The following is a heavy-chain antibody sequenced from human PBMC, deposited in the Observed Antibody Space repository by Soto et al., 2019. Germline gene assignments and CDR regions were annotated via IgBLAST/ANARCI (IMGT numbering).Heavy chain of an antibody. V-gene: IGHV4-34*01. CDR2: INHRGST. D-gene: IGHD1-26*01. CDR1: GGSFSGYY. CDR3: ARLPASGGYLNY. Sequence: SETLSLTCAVYGGSFSGYYWSWIRQPPGKGLEWIGEINHRGSTKYNPSLKSRVTISEDTSKNQLSLKLSSVTAADTAVYYCARLPASGGYLNYWSQGTLVTVSS. J-gene: IGHJ4*02.